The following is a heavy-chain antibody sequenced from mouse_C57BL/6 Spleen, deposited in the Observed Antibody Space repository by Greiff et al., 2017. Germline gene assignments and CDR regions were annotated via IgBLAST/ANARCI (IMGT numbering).Heavy chain of an antibody. CDR3: ARTYDGYGGFFDY. CDR1: GYTFTSYW. J-gene: IGHJ2*01. Sequence: QVQLQQPGAELVRPGSSVKLSCKASGYTFTSYWMDWVKQRPGQGLEWIGNIYPSDSETHYNQKFKDKATLTVDKSSSTAYMQLSSLTSEDSAVYYCARTYDGYGGFFDYWGQGTTLTVSS. CDR2: IYPSDSET. D-gene: IGHD2-3*01. V-gene: IGHV1-61*01.